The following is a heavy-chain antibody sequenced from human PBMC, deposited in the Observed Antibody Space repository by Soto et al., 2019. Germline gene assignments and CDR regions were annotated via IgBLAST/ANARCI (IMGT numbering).Heavy chain of an antibody. CDR1: GFTFSSYG. V-gene: IGHV3-30*18. CDR3: AKDSSSGWWSTVTTLIKFFDY. D-gene: IGHD6-19*01. J-gene: IGHJ4*02. CDR2: ISYDGSNK. Sequence: PGGSLRLSCAASGFTFSSYGMHWVRQAPGKGLEWVAVISYDGSNKYYADSVKGRFTISRDNSKNTLYLQMNSLRAEDTAVYYCAKDSSSGWWSTVTTLIKFFDYWGQGTLVTVSS.